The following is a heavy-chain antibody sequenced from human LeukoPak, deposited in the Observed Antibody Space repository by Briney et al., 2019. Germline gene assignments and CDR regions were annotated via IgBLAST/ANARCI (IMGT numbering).Heavy chain of an antibody. Sequence: PSETLSLTCTVSGGSISSSSYYWGWIRQPPGKGLEWIGSIYYSGSTYYNPSLKSRVTISVDTSKNQFSLKLSSVTAADTAVYYCARHGSDYYDWYCFDYWGQGTLVTVSS. CDR3: ARHGSDYYDWYCFDY. J-gene: IGHJ4*02. D-gene: IGHD3-22*01. V-gene: IGHV4-39*01. CDR1: GGSISSSSYY. CDR2: IYYSGST.